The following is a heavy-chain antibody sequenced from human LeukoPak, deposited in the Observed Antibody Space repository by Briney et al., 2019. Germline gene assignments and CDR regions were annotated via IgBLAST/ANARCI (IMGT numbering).Heavy chain of an antibody. CDR3: AREGGEWELLRTFDY. V-gene: IGHV3-74*01. D-gene: IGHD1-26*01. J-gene: IGHJ4*02. CDR2: INSDGSTT. CDR1: GFTFRSSW. Sequence: GRSLRLSCAASGFTFRSSWIHWVRQVPGKGLVWVSRINSDGSTTNYADSVKGRFTISRDNAKNSLYLQMNSLRAEDTAVYYCAREGGEWELLRTFDYWGQGTLVTVSS.